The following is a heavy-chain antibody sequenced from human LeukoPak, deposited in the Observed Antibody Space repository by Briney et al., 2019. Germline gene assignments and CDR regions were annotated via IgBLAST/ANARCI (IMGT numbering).Heavy chain of an antibody. D-gene: IGHD6-13*01. V-gene: IGHV4-39*07. Sequence: SETLSLTCTVSGGSISSSSYYWGWIRQPPGKGLEWIGSIYYSGSTYYNPSLKSRVTISVDTSKNQFSLKLSSVTAADTAVYYCARDAAAAGTKWFDPWGQGTLVTVSS. J-gene: IGHJ5*02. CDR2: IYYSGST. CDR1: GGSISSSSYY. CDR3: ARDAAAAGTKWFDP.